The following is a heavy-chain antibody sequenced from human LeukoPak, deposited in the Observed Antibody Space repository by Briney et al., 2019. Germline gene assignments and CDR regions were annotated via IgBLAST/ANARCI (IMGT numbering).Heavy chain of an antibody. J-gene: IGHJ4*02. Sequence: GGSLRLSCAVSEFTVSSTYMSWVRQAPGKGLEWVSLMYSFGNTYYADSVKGRFTISRDNSKNTLYLQMNSLRAEDTALYYCARDHWWDLRGFDYWGQGTLVTVSS. D-gene: IGHD1-26*01. V-gene: IGHV3-53*01. CDR3: ARDHWWDLRGFDY. CDR1: EFTVSSTY. CDR2: MYSFGNT.